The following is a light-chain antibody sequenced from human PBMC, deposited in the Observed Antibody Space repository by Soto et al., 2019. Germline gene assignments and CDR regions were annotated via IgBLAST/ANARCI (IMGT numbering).Light chain of an antibody. CDR2: GAS. V-gene: IGKV3-15*01. J-gene: IGKJ1*01. Sequence: EIVMTQSPATLSVSPGERATLSCRASQSIGSSVAWYQQKPGQAPRLLIYGASTRATGIPARFSGSGSGTDFTLTISSLQSEDLAVYHCQQYDSWPPWTFGQGTKVEMK. CDR1: QSIGSS. CDR3: QQYDSWPPWT.